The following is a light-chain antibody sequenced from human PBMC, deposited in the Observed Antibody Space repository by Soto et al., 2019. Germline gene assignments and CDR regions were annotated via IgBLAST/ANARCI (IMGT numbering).Light chain of an antibody. V-gene: IGKV1-39*01. J-gene: IGKJ2*01. Sequence: DIPMTQSPSSLSASVGDRVTITCRASQSISSYLNWYQHKPRKAPRLLIYAASSLQSGVPSRFSGSGSGTDFTLTISSLQPEDSAAYYCQQSYSTPVDFGQGTKLEIK. CDR2: AAS. CDR3: QQSYSTPVD. CDR1: QSISSY.